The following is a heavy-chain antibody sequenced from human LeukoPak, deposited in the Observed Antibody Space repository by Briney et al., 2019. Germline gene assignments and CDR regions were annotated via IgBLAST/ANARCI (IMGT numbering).Heavy chain of an antibody. D-gene: IGHD6-13*01. Sequence: PGGSLRLSCAASGFTFSGYAMSWVRQAPGKGLEWASAISGSGGGTYYADSVKGRFTISRDNAKNTLYLQMNSLRAEDTAVYYCAREEAAAGNWNWFDPWGQGTLVTVSS. CDR2: ISGSGGGT. CDR3: AREEAAAGNWNWFDP. V-gene: IGHV3-23*01. CDR1: GFTFSGYA. J-gene: IGHJ5*02.